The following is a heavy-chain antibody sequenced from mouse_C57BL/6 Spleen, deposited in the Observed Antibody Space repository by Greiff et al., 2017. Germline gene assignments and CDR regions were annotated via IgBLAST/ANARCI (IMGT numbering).Heavy chain of an antibody. D-gene: IGHD6-2*01. V-gene: IGHV1-50*01. CDR2: IDPSDSYT. Sequence: QVHVKQPGAELVKPGASVKMSCKASGYTFTSYWITWVKQRPGQGLEWIGEIDPSDSYTNYNQKFKGKATLTVDTSSSTAYMQLSSLTSEDSAVYYCARKSLVVPYYFDYWGQGTTLTVSS. CDR3: ARKSLVVPYYFDY. J-gene: IGHJ2*01. CDR1: GYTFTSYW.